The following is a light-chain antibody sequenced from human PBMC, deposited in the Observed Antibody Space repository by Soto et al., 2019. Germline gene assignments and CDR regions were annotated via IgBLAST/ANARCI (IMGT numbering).Light chain of an antibody. CDR1: SSDVGAYNY. CDR3: CSYTNSAYV. CDR2: DVS. J-gene: IGLJ1*01. V-gene: IGLV2-11*01. Sequence: QSVLTQPRSVSGSPGQSVTLSCTGTSSDVGAYNYVSWYQQHPAKAPNLMIYDVSKRPSGVPDRFSGSKSGNTASLTISGLQAEDEGDYYCCSYTNSAYVFGTGTQLTVL.